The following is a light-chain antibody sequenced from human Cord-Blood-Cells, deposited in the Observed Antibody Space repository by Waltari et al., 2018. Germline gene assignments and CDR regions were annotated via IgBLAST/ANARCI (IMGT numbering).Light chain of an antibody. CDR2: GAS. CDR1: QSVLYSSNNKNY. J-gene: IGKJ1*01. Sequence: DIVMTQSPDSLAVSLGERATIHYKSSQSVLYSSNNKNYLAWYQQKPGQPPKLLIYGASTRESGVPDRFSGSGSGTDFTLTISSLQAEDVAVYYCQQYYSTPWTFGQGTKVEIK. V-gene: IGKV4-1*01. CDR3: QQYYSTPWT.